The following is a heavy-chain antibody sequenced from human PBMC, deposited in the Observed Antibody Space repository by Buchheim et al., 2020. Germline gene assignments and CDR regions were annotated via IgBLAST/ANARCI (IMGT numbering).Heavy chain of an antibody. J-gene: IGHJ4*02. CDR3: ARVGHYYDSSGYYPFYFDY. CDR1: GFTFSSYW. V-gene: IGHV3-7*01. Sequence: EVQLVESGGGLVQPGGSLRLSCAASGFTFSSYWMSWVRQAPGKGLEWVANIKQDGSEKYYVDSVKGRFTISRDNAKNSLYLQMNSLRAEDTAVYYCARVGHYYDSSGYYPFYFDYWGQGTL. CDR2: IKQDGSEK. D-gene: IGHD3-22*01.